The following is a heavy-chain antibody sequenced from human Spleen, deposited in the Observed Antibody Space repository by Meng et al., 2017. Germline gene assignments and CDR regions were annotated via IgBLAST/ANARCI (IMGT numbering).Heavy chain of an antibody. CDR2: IWYDGSNK. Sequence: GGSLRLSCAASGFTFSSYGMHWVRQAPGKGLEWVAVIWYDGSNKYYADSVKGRFTISRDNAKDTVYLEMNSLRGDDTAVYYCANDRITDWGRGTLVTVPQ. J-gene: IGHJ1*01. D-gene: IGHD3-10*01. CDR3: ANDRITD. V-gene: IGHV3-33*03. CDR1: GFTFSSYG.